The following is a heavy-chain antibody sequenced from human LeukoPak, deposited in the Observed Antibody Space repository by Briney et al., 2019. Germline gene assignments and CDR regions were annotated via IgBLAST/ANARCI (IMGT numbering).Heavy chain of an antibody. V-gene: IGHV3-21*01. D-gene: IGHD3-16*02. CDR1: GFTFSSYS. CDR2: ISSRNDYI. CDR3: ARDQSRSFRFTYYYYNYMDV. Sequence: PGGSLRLSCAASGFTFSSYSMNWVRQAPGKGLEWVSSISSRNDYIYYADSVKGRFTISRDNAKNSLYLQMNSLRAEDTAVYYCARDQSRSFRFTYYYYNYMDVWGKGTTVTVSS. J-gene: IGHJ6*03.